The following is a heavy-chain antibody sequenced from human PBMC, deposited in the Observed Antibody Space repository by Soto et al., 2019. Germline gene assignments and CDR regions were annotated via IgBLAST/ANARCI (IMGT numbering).Heavy chain of an antibody. CDR3: ARDRVVASGDTVSQNYYYYYGMDV. V-gene: IGHV3-53*01. J-gene: IGHJ6*02. D-gene: IGHD5-18*01. CDR2: IYSGGST. Sequence: GGSLRLSCAASGFTVSSNYMSWVRQAPGKGLEWVSVIYSGGSTYYADSVKGRFTISRDNSKNTLYLQMNSLRAEDTAVYYCARDRVVASGDTVSQNYYYYYGMDVWGQGTTVTVSS. CDR1: GFTVSSNY.